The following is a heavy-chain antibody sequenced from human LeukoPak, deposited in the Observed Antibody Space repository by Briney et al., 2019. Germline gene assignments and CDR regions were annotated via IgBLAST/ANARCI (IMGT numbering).Heavy chain of an antibody. D-gene: IGHD5-24*01. CDR1: DGSISSDSFL. V-gene: IGHV4-39*07. Sequence: KPSETLSLTCSVSDGSISSDSFLWGWIRQPPGKGLEWIGNMHNSGSTHYNPSLKSRATISLDTSNNQFSLRLNSVTAADTAVYYCARDHRLRRDGHNRDLDAFDIWGQGTMVTVSP. CDR2: MHNSGST. J-gene: IGHJ3*02. CDR3: ARDHRLRRDGHNRDLDAFDI.